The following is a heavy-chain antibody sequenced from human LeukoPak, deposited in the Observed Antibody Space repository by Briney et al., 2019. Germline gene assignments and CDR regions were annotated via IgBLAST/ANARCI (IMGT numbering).Heavy chain of an antibody. Sequence: GESLQISCKGSGYRFTSYWMSWVRQMPGKGLEWMGRIDPSDSYTNYSPSFQGHVTISADKSISTAYLQWSSLKASDTAMYYCARAPRVATIWGDYWGQGTLVTVSS. D-gene: IGHD5-12*01. CDR1: GYRFTSYW. V-gene: IGHV5-10-1*01. CDR3: ARAPRVATIWGDY. CDR2: IDPSDSYT. J-gene: IGHJ4*02.